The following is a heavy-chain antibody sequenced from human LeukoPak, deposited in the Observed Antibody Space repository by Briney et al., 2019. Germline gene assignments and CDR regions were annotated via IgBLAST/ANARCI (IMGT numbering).Heavy chain of an antibody. CDR3: ASGSVSPDYYDSSGYYPLLGY. Sequence: PSQTLSLTCTVSGGSISSGGYYWSWIRQHPGKGLEWIGYIYYSGSTYYNPSLKSRVTISVDTSKNQFSLKLSSVTAADTAVYYCASGSVSPDYYDSSGYYPLLGYWGQGTLVTVSS. CDR1: GGSISSGGYY. CDR2: IYYSGST. J-gene: IGHJ4*02. D-gene: IGHD3-22*01. V-gene: IGHV4-31*03.